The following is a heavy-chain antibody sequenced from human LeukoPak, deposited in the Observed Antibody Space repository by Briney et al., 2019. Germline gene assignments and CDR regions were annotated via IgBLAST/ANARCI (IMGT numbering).Heavy chain of an antibody. V-gene: IGHV4-31*03. J-gene: IGHJ5*02. CDR2: IYYSGST. Sequence: SETLSLTCTVSGGSISSGGYYWSWIRQHPGKGLEWIGYIYYSGSTYYNPSLKSRVTISVDTSKNQFSLKLSSVTAADTAAYYCARDYYGSGSYSVWFDPWGQGTLVTVSS. CDR3: ARDYYGSGSYSVWFDP. D-gene: IGHD3-10*01. CDR1: GGSISSGGYY.